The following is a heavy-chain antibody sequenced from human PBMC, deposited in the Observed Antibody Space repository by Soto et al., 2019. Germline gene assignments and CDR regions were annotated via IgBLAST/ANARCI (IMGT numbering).Heavy chain of an antibody. Sequence: SVKVSCKASGGTFSSYAISWVRQAPGQGLEWMGGIIPIFGTANYAQKFQGRVTITADESTSTAYMELSSLRSEDTAVYYCARSEGGGTWELLPHYYYYYGMDVWGQGTTVTVSS. J-gene: IGHJ6*02. CDR3: ARSEGGGTWELLPHYYYYYGMDV. CDR2: IIPIFGTA. V-gene: IGHV1-69*13. D-gene: IGHD1-26*01. CDR1: GGTFSSYA.